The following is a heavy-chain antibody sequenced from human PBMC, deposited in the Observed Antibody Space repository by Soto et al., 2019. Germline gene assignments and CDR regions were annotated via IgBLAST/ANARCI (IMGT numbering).Heavy chain of an antibody. D-gene: IGHD1-1*01. CDR2: INPNSGGT. J-gene: IGHJ3*02. Sequence: ASVKVSCKASGYTFTGYYMHWVRQAPGQGLEWMGWINPNSGGTNYAQKFQGWVTMTRDTSISTAYMELSRLRSDDTAVYYCARVGGVDIWNDSAFDIWGQGTMVTVSS. V-gene: IGHV1-2*04. CDR3: ARVGGVDIWNDSAFDI. CDR1: GYTFTGYY.